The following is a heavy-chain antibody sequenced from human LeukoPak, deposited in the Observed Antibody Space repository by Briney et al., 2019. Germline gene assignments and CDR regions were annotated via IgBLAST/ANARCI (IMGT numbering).Heavy chain of an antibody. CDR2: ISSSGSTI. CDR3: AKDIAVAEIPYYFDY. CDR1: GFTFSDYY. Sequence: GGSLRLSCAASGFTFSDYYMSWIRQAPGKGLEWVSYISSSGSTIYYADSVKGRFTISRDNAKNSLYLQMNSLRAEDAAVYYCAKDIAVAEIPYYFDYWGQGTLVTVSS. D-gene: IGHD6-19*01. V-gene: IGHV3-11*01. J-gene: IGHJ4*02.